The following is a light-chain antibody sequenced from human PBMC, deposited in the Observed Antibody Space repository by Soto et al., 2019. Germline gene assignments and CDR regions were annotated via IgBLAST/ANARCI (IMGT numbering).Light chain of an antibody. J-gene: IGKJ2*01. Sequence: EIVMTQSPATLSVSPGERATLSCRASQSVSSNLAWYQQNPGQAPRLLIYGASTRTTGVPARFSGSGSGTEFTLTISSLQSEDFAVFYCQQYNRWPYTFGQGTKVDIK. CDR2: GAS. V-gene: IGKV3-15*01. CDR1: QSVSSN. CDR3: QQYNRWPYT.